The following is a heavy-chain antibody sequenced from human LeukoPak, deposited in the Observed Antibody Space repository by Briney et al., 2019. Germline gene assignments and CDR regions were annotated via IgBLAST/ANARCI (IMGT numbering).Heavy chain of an antibody. D-gene: IGHD6-19*01. CDR1: GGSISSNY. CDR2: IYTSENT. CDR3: ARRGSSGPPYYYYYMDV. Sequence: KSSETLSLTCTDSGGSISSNYWSWIRQTAGKGLEWIGRIYTSENTKYNPSLQSRVTMSVDTSKNQFSLKFSSVTAADKAVYYCARRGSSGPPYYYYYMDVWGKGTTVTVSS. V-gene: IGHV4-4*07. J-gene: IGHJ6*03.